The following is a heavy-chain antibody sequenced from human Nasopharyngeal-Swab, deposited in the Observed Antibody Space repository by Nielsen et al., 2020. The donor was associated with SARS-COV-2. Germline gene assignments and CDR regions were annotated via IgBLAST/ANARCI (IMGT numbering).Heavy chain of an antibody. J-gene: IGHJ3*02. V-gene: IGHV3-7*01. CDR3: AREGVDSASDYSEPFDI. D-gene: IGHD5-12*01. Sequence: GESLKISCAASGFPLSSYWLTWFRQSPGKGLEWVATIKNDGIETYSGDSVKARSTISRDNAKNSLYLQMNSLIAEDTAVYYCAREGVDSASDYSEPFDIWGQGTMVTVSS. CDR2: IKNDGIET. CDR1: GFPLSSYW.